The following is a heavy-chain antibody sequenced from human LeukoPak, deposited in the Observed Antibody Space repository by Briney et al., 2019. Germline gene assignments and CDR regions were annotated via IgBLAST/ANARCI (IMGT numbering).Heavy chain of an antibody. J-gene: IGHJ4*02. CDR3: AKVGERGYRYGQDTGY. CDR1: GFTFSSYA. Sequence: GGSLRLSCAASGFTFSSYAMHWVRQAPGKGLEWVAVMSFDGSNKNYADSVKGRFTISRDNSKNTLYLQMNSLRAEDTAVYYCAKVGERGYRYGQDTGYWAQGTLVTVSS. D-gene: IGHD5-18*01. V-gene: IGHV3-30*18. CDR2: MSFDGSNK.